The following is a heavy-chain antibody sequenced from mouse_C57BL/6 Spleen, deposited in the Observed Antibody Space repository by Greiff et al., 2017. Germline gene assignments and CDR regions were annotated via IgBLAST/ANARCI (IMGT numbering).Heavy chain of an antibody. J-gene: IGHJ2*01. D-gene: IGHD2-3*01. CDR3: ARGPYDGYHLDY. V-gene: IGHV1-19*01. CDR2: INPYNGGT. CDR1: GYTFTDYY. Sequence: EVQLQQSGPVLVKPGASVQMSCKASGYTFTDYYMNWVKQSHGKSLEWIGVINPYNGGTSYNQKFKGKATLTVDKSSSTAYMELNSLTSEDSAVYYCARGPYDGYHLDYWGQGTTLTVSS.